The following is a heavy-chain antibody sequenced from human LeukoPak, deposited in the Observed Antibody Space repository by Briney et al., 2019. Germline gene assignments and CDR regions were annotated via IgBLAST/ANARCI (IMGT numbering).Heavy chain of an antibody. V-gene: IGHV3-23*01. Sequence: PGGSLRLSCAASGFSFSSYAMSWVRRAPGKGLEWVSAIRGSGGSTYYADFVKGRFTISRDNSKNTLYVQMNSLRAEDTAVYYCAKDYYDSSGYHYPPYFDYWGQGTLVTVSS. CDR2: IRGSGGST. J-gene: IGHJ4*02. D-gene: IGHD3-22*01. CDR1: GFSFSSYA. CDR3: AKDYYDSSGYHYPPYFDY.